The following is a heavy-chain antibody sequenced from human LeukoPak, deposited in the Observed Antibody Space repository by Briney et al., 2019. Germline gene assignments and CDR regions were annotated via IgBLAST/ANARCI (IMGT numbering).Heavy chain of an antibody. CDR2: ISRSSSTI. V-gene: IGHV3-48*04. Sequence: GGSLRLSCAASGFTFSRYSMNWVRQAPGKGLEWVSYISRSSSTIHYADSVKGRFTISRDNAKNSLYLQMNSLRAEDTAVYYCASDSGARAAAGPFDYWGQGTLVTVSS. CDR1: GFTFSRYS. D-gene: IGHD6-13*01. J-gene: IGHJ4*02. CDR3: ASDSGARAAAGPFDY.